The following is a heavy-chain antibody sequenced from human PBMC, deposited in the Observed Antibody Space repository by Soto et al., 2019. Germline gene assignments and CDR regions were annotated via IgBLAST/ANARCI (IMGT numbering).Heavy chain of an antibody. J-gene: IGHJ5*02. V-gene: IGHV4-39*01. Sequence: SETLSLTCTVSGGSISSSSYYWGWIRQPPGKGLEWIGSIYYSGSTYYNPSLKSRVTISVDTSKNQFSLKLSSVTAADTAVHYCARHRVSGNVLRFLEWLDCWFDPWGQGTLVTVSS. CDR3: ARHRVSGNVLRFLEWLDCWFDP. CDR2: IYYSGST. D-gene: IGHD3-3*01. CDR1: GGSISSSSYY.